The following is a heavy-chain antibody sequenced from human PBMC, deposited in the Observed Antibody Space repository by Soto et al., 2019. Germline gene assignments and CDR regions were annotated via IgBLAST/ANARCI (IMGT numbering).Heavy chain of an antibody. CDR2: INPGAGSV. CDR3: ARGGSRVLQAGAFDI. D-gene: IGHD6-6*01. Sequence: ASVKVSCKASGYTFTTKYMHWVRQAPGQGLEWMGMINPGAGSVSYAQRFQGRLTVTRDTSTSTVFMELSSLRSEDTAVFYCARGGSRVLQAGAFDIWGQGTMVTVS. J-gene: IGHJ3*02. CDR1: GYTFTTKY. V-gene: IGHV1-46*01.